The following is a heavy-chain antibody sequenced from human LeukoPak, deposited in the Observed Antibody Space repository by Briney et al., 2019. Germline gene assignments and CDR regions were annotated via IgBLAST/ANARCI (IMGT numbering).Heavy chain of an antibody. CDR2: ISDRGGIK. D-gene: IGHD4-17*01. CDR3: AKKQTTTVTTLDY. J-gene: IGHJ4*02. Sequence: GGSLRLSCAASGFTFANFAMSWVRQAPGKGLEWVSDISDRGGIKNYADSVKGRFTISRDNSSNTLYLQMNSLRAEDTAVYFCAKKQTTTVTTLDYWGQGTLVTVSS. CDR1: GFTFANFA. V-gene: IGHV3-23*01.